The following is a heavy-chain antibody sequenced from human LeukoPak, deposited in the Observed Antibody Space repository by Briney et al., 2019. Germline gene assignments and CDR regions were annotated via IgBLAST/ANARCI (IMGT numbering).Heavy chain of an antibody. CDR2: INTYKGNT. CDR3: ARDEQWLVPISRPFYGMDV. Sequence: ASLKVSSKASGYTSTISGISGVRQAPGQGLEWMGWINTYKGNTNYAQKLQGRVTMTTDTPTSTAYMELRRLRSDDTAVYYCARDEQWLVPISRPFYGMDVWGQGTTVTVSS. V-gene: IGHV1-18*01. D-gene: IGHD6-19*01. CDR1: GYTSTISG. J-gene: IGHJ6*02.